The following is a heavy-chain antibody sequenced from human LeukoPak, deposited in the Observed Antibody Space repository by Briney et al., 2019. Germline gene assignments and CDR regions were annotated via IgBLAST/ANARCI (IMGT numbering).Heavy chain of an antibody. CDR2: ISYDGSNK. J-gene: IGHJ1*01. CDR1: GFTFSSYG. Sequence: GGSLRLSCVASGFTFSSYGMHWVRQAPGKGLEWVAVISYDGSNKYYAGSVKGRFTISRDNSKNTLYLQMNSLRAEDTAVYYCAKQEVYYDSSGYYYRHFQHWGQGTLVTVSS. V-gene: IGHV3-30*18. CDR3: AKQEVYYDSSGYYYRHFQH. D-gene: IGHD3-22*01.